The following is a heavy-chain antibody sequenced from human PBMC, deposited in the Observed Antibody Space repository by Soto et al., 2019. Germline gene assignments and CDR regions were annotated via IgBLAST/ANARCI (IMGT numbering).Heavy chain of an antibody. CDR1: GGSISSYY. J-gene: IGHJ4*02. Sequence: SETLSLTCTVSGGSISSYYWSWIRQPPGKGLEWIGYIYYSGSTNYNPSLKSRVTISVDTSKNQSSLKLSSLTAADTAVYYCARGPILNYGSGRPLVVRIFDYWGQGTLVTVSS. CDR3: ARGPILNYGSGRPLVVRIFDY. V-gene: IGHV4-59*01. D-gene: IGHD3-10*01. CDR2: IYYSGST.